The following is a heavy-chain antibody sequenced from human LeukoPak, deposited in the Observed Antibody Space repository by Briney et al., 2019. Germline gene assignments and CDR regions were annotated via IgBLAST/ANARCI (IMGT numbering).Heavy chain of an antibody. CDR2: ISHSGST. J-gene: IGHJ6*04. Sequence: SETLSLTCAVYGGSFSGYYWSWIRQPPGKGMEWIGEISHSGSTNYNPSLKSRVTISVDTSKNQFSLKLSSVTAADTAVYYCARGRKSMVRGVTTYGMDVWGKGTTVTVSS. D-gene: IGHD3-10*01. CDR1: GGSFSGYY. CDR3: ARGRKSMVRGVTTYGMDV. V-gene: IGHV4-34*01.